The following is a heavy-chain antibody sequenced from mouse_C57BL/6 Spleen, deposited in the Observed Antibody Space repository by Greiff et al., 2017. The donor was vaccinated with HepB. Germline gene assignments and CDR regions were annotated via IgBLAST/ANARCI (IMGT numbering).Heavy chain of an antibody. J-gene: IGHJ3*01. CDR2: IDPANGNT. V-gene: IGHV14-3*01. Sequence: EVQLQQSVAELVRPGASVKLSCTASGFNIKNTYMHWVKQRPEQGLEWIGRIDPANGNTKYAPKFQGKATITADTSSNTAYLQLSSLTSEDNAIYYCARSLTTVVATDWFAYWGQGTLVTVSA. CDR3: ARSLTTVVATDWFAY. D-gene: IGHD1-1*01. CDR1: GFNIKNTY.